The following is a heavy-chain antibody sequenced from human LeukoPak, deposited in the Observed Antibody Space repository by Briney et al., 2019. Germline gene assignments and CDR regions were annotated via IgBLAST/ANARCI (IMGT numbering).Heavy chain of an antibody. D-gene: IGHD3-10*01. J-gene: IGHJ5*02. Sequence: MSSETLSLTCTVSGGSISSSSYYWGWIRQPPGKGLEWIGSIYYSGSTYYNPSLKSRATISVDTSKNQFSLKLSSVTAADTAVYYCARLLWFGEGNWFDPWGQGTLVTVSS. CDR1: GGSISSSSYY. CDR2: IYYSGST. V-gene: IGHV4-39*01. CDR3: ARLLWFGEGNWFDP.